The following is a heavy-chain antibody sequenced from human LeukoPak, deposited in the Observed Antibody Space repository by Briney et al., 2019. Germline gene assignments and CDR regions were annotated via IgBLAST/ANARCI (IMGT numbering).Heavy chain of an antibody. CDR1: GYSFTSYW. CDR2: IDPSDSYT. V-gene: IGHV5-10-1*01. CDR3: ARYAFYCSGGSCQFYYLDY. J-gene: IGHJ4*02. D-gene: IGHD2-15*01. Sequence: GESLKISCKGSGYSFTSYWISWVRQMPGKGLEWMGRIDPSDSYTNYSPSFQGHVTISADKSISTAYLQWSSLKASDTAMYYCARYAFYCSGGSCQFYYLDYWGQGTLVTVSS.